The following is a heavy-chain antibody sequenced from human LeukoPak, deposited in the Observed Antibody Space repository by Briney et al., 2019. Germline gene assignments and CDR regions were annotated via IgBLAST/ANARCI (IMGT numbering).Heavy chain of an antibody. V-gene: IGHV1-46*01. CDR1: GYTFTSYY. Sequence: GASVKVSCKASGYTFTSYYMHWVRQAPGQGLEWMGIINPSGGSTSYAQRFQGRVTMTRDTSISTAYMELSRLRSDDTAVYYCARSTPLSGSYRNGAFDIWGQGTMVTVSS. CDR2: INPSGGST. D-gene: IGHD1-26*01. J-gene: IGHJ3*02. CDR3: ARSTPLSGSYRNGAFDI.